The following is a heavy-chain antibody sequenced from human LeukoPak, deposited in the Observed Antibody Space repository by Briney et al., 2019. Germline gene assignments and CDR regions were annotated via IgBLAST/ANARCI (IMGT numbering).Heavy chain of an antibody. CDR2: IYYSGST. J-gene: IGHJ4*02. Sequence: PSETLSLTCTVSGGSISSYYWSWIRQPPGKGLEWIGYIYYSGSTNYNPSLKSRVTISVDTSKNQFSLKLSSVTAADTAVYYCARVGYGDYVLFDYWGQGTLVTVSS. D-gene: IGHD4-17*01. CDR3: ARVGYGDYVLFDY. CDR1: GGSISSYY. V-gene: IGHV4-59*08.